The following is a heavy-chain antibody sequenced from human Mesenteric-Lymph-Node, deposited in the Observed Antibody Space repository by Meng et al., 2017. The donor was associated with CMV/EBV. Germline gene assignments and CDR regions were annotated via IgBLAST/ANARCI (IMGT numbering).Heavy chain of an antibody. Sequence: GESLKISCAASGFSFSSYAMHWVRQAPGKGLEWVAFIRYDGNNEHYADSVKGRFTISRDSSKNTLYLQMNSLRVEDTAVYYCARDQYSSSWYYFDYWGQGTLVTVSS. J-gene: IGHJ4*02. CDR3: ARDQYSSSWYYFDY. V-gene: IGHV3-30*02. CDR1: GFSFSSYA. CDR2: IRYDGNNE. D-gene: IGHD6-13*01.